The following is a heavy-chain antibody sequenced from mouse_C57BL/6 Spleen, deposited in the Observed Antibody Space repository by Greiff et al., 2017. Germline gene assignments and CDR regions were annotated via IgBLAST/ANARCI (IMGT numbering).Heavy chain of an antibody. D-gene: IGHD3-3*01. CDR2: IRLKSDNYAT. J-gene: IGHJ3*01. Sequence: EVQGVESGGGLVQPGGSMKLSCVASGFTFSNYWMNWVRQSPEKGLEWVAQIRLKSDNYATHYAESVKGRFTISRDDSKSSVYLQMNNLRAEDTGIYYCTRDRSWFAYWGQGTLVTVSA. CDR1: GFTFSNYW. V-gene: IGHV6-3*01. CDR3: TRDRSWFAY.